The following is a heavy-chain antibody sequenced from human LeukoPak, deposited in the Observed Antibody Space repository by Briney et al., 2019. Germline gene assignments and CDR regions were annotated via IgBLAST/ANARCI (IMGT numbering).Heavy chain of an antibody. CDR3: ARPLRDGYNFDAFDI. CDR2: IKQDGSEK. Sequence: GGSLRLSCAASGFTSSSYWMSWVRQAPGKGLEWVANIKQDGSEKYYVDSVKGRFTISRDNAKNSLYLQMNSLRAEDTAVYYCARPLRDGYNFDAFDIWGQGTMVTVPS. CDR1: GFTSSSYW. V-gene: IGHV3-7*05. J-gene: IGHJ3*02. D-gene: IGHD5-24*01.